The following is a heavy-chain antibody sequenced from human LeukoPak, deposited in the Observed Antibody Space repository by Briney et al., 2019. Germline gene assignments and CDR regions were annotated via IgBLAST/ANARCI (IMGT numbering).Heavy chain of an antibody. CDR1: GFTFSSFA. V-gene: IGHV3-23*01. D-gene: IGHD3-10*01. Sequence: GGSLRLSCAASGFTFSSFAMSWVRQAPGKGLEWVSAIGGSGGSTYYADSVKGRFTISRDNSKNTLYLQMNSLRAEDTAVYYCAKDLVRGVIIGNGMDVWGKGTTVTVSS. CDR3: AKDLVRGVIIGNGMDV. CDR2: IGGSGGST. J-gene: IGHJ6*04.